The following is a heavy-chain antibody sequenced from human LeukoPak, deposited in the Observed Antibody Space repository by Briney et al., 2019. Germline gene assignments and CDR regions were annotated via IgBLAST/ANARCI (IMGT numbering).Heavy chain of an antibody. V-gene: IGHV4-39*07. CDR2: IYYSGST. CDR3: ARVGYCSGGSCYSGFDY. J-gene: IGHJ4*02. D-gene: IGHD2-15*01. CDR1: GGSISSSSYY. Sequence: SETLSLTCTVSGGSISSSSYYWGWIRQPPGKGLEWIGSIYYSGSTYYNPSLKSRVTISVDTSKNQFSLKLSSVTAADTAVYYCARVGYCSGGSCYSGFDYWGQGTLVTVSS.